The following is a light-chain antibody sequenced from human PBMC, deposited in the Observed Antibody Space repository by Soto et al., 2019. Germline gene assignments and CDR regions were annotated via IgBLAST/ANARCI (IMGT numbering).Light chain of an antibody. CDR1: QSISTY. Sequence: DIQMTQSPSTLSGSVGDRVTITCRASQSISTYLNWYQQKSGNAPKLLICDVSTLQTGVPSRFSGSGSGTDFTLTISSLQPEDFATYYCQQSYISPRTFGQGTKVDIK. CDR3: QQSYISPRT. V-gene: IGKV1-39*01. CDR2: DVS. J-gene: IGKJ1*01.